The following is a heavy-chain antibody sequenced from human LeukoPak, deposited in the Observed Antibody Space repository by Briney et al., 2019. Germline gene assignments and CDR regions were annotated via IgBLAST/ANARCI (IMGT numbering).Heavy chain of an antibody. V-gene: IGHV3-11*04. Sequence: GGSLRLSCAASGFTFSDYYMSWIRQAPGKGLEWVSYISSSGNTIYYADSVKGRFTISRDNAKNSLFLQMNSLRAEDTAVYYCARQFWSGYSDPIDYWGQGTRVTVSS. CDR2: ISSSGNTI. CDR3: ARQFWSGYSDPIDY. CDR1: GFTFSDYY. J-gene: IGHJ4*02. D-gene: IGHD3-3*01.